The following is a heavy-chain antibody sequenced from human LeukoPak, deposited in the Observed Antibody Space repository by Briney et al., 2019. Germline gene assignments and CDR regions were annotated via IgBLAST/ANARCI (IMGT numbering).Heavy chain of an antibody. J-gene: IGHJ5*02. CDR3: AKSGLAASGRNIWFDP. CDR2: ISGSGGST. D-gene: IGHD6-13*01. CDR1: GFTFSSYD. V-gene: IGHV3-23*01. Sequence: PGGSLRLSCAASGFTFSSYDMSWVRQAPGKGLEWVSSISGSGGSTYYADSVKGRFTISRDNSKNILYLQMNSLRAEDTAVYYCAKSGLAASGRNIWFDPWGQGTLVTVSS.